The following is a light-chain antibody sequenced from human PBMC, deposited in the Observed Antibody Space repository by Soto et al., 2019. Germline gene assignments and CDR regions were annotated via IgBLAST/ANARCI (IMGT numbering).Light chain of an antibody. CDR1: RSDVGDYNY. CDR2: EVN. V-gene: IGLV2-8*01. Sequence: QSALTQPPSASGSPGQSVTISCTGTRSDVGDYNYVSWYQQHPGKAPKLIIYEVNKRPSEVPDRFSGSKSGNTASLSVSGLQADDEADYYCSSYAGSNNVEVFGGGTKVTVL. CDR3: SSYAGSNNVEV. J-gene: IGLJ2*01.